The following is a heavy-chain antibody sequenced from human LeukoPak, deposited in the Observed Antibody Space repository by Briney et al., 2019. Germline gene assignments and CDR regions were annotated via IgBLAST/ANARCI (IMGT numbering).Heavy chain of an antibody. CDR3: AKVAKYYYGSETYYFFDY. Sequence: GGSLRLSCAASGFTFSSFGMHWVRQAPGKGLEWVAFIKFDGSNEYYGDSVKGRFAISRDNSKNTLYLQMNSLRVEDTAVYYCAKVAKYYYGSETYYFFDYWGQGTLVTASS. CDR1: GFTFSSFG. CDR2: IKFDGSNE. J-gene: IGHJ4*02. V-gene: IGHV3-30*02. D-gene: IGHD3-10*01.